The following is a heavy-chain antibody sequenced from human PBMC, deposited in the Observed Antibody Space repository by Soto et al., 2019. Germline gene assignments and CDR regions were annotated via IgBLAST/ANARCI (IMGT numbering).Heavy chain of an antibody. CDR3: ARQLDSSGYYWAI. D-gene: IGHD3-22*01. CDR1: GYSVTSYL. J-gene: IGHJ3*02. Sequence: PGESLKISCKGSGYSVTSYLIGWVRQMPGKGLEWMGIIYPGDSDTRYSPSFQGQVTISADKSISTAYLQWSSLKASDTAMYYCARQLDSSGYYWAIWGQGTMVTVSS. V-gene: IGHV5-51*01. CDR2: IYPGDSDT.